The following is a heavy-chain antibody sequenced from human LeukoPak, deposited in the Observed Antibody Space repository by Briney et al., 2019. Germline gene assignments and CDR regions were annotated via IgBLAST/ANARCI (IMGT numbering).Heavy chain of an antibody. CDR2: IYYTGST. CDR1: GGSISSGSYY. D-gene: IGHD1-26*01. CDR3: ARGGNYWPQWWFDP. V-gene: IGHV4-61*01. Sequence: SQTLPLTCTVSGGSISSGSYYWSWIRQPPGKGLEWIGYIYYTGSTSYNPSLKSRVTMSLDASKNQFSLELNSVTPADTAVYYCARGGNYWPQWWFDPWGRGTLVSVSS. J-gene: IGHJ5*02.